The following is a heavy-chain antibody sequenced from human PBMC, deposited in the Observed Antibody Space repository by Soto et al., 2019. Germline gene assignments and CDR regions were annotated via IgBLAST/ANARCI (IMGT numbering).Heavy chain of an antibody. Sequence: SETLSLTCSVSGGSISSGGYSWSWVRQPPGKGLEWIGYIYHSGSAYYNPSLKSRVSLSVDRSKNQISLKLSSVTAADTAVYYCARVWGGAFDIWGQGTMVTVSS. CDR3: ARVWGGAFDI. J-gene: IGHJ3*02. V-gene: IGHV4-30-2*01. CDR2: IYHSGSA. CDR1: GGSISSGGYS. D-gene: IGHD3-10*01.